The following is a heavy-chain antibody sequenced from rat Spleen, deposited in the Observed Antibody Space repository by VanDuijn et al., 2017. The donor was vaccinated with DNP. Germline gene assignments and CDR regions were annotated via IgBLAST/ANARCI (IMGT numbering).Heavy chain of an antibody. D-gene: IGHD1-11*01. V-gene: IGHV5S10*01. CDR3: AMPEEGAVSWFAY. J-gene: IGHJ3*01. Sequence: EVQLVESGGGLVQPGRSLKLSCAASGLTFSDYNMAWVRQAPKKGLEWVASIIYDGSRTYYRDSVKGRFTISRDNVRSILYLQMDSLRSEDTATYYCAMPEEGAVSWFAYWGQGTLATVSS. CDR1: GLTFSDYN. CDR2: IIYDGSRT.